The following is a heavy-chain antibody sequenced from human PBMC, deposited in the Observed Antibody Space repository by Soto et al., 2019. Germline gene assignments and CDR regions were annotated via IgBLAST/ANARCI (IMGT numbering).Heavy chain of an antibody. V-gene: IGHV3-23*01. CDR2: ISGSGGST. D-gene: IGHD3-10*01. CDR3: AKVAFAGSGSYSDYYGMDV. Sequence: EVQLLESGGGLVQPGGSLRLSCAASGFTFSSYAMSWVRQAPGKGLEWVSVISGSGGSTYYADSVKGRFTISRDNSKNTLYLQMNSLRAEDTAVYYCAKVAFAGSGSYSDYYGMDVWGQGTTVTVSS. CDR1: GFTFSSYA. J-gene: IGHJ6*02.